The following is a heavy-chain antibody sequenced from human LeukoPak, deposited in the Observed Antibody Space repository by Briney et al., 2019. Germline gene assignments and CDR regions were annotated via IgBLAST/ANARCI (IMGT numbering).Heavy chain of an antibody. CDR1: GFTFSSYG. D-gene: IGHD1-1*01. V-gene: IGHV3-30*02. Sequence: GGSLRLSCAASGFTFSSYGMHWVRQAPGKGLEWVAFIRYDGSNKYYADSVKGRFTISRDNSKNTLYLQMDSLRAEDTAVYYCANWNGDQFDYWGQGTLVTVSS. CDR2: IRYDGSNK. J-gene: IGHJ4*02. CDR3: ANWNGDQFDY.